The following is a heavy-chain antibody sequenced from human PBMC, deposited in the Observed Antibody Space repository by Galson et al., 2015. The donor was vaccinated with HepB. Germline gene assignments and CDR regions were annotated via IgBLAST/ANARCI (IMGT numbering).Heavy chain of an antibody. CDR1: GFTFSSHG. Sequence: SLRLSCAASGFTFSSHGMNWVRQAPGKGLEWVSTIWVDGTNKFYADSVKGRFTISRDNSKNTLYLQMNSLSADDTAVYYCEREGEPHIDWSALDFWGQGILVTVSS. J-gene: IGHJ4*02. CDR2: IWVDGTNK. V-gene: IGHV3-33*01. D-gene: IGHD3-3*01. CDR3: EREGEPHIDWSALDF.